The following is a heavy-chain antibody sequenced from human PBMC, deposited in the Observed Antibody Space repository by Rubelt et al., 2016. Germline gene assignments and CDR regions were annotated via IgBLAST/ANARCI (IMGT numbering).Heavy chain of an antibody. J-gene: IGHJ4*02. CDR1: DGSISSYY. CDR2: IYSSGNT. V-gene: IGHV4-59*01. D-gene: IGHD6-19*01. CDR3: ARGKTVAEY. Sequence: QVQLQESGPGLVKPSETLSLTCSVSDGSISSYYWSWIRQPPGKGLEWIGYIYSSGNTNYNPSLKSRVTISVDTSKNQFSLRLNSVTAADTAVDYCARGKTVAEYWGQGTLITVSS.